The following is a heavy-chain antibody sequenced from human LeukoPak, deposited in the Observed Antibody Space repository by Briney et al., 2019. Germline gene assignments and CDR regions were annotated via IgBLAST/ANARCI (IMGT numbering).Heavy chain of an antibody. D-gene: IGHD3-10*01. J-gene: IGHJ5*02. V-gene: IGHV4-39*01. Sequence: PSETLSLTCTVSGGSISSSSYYWGWIRQPPGKGLEWIGSIYYSGSPYYYPSLKSRVTISVDTSKKQFSLKLSSVTAANTAVYYCARHVGFITMVRGVINNNWSTPGAREPWSPSPQ. CDR2: IYYSGSP. CDR3: ARHVGFITMVRGVINNNWSTP. CDR1: GGSISSSSYY.